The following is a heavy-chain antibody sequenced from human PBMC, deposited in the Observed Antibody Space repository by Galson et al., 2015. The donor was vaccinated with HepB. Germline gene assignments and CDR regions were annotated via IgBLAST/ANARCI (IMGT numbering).Heavy chain of an antibody. CDR2: ISYNGNNK. D-gene: IGHD3-3*01. J-gene: IGHJ6*03. CDR1: GFIFSNYG. CDR3: AKDYLRFLEGYFYYMDV. V-gene: IGHV3-30*18. Sequence: SLRLSCAASGFIFSNYGMNWVRQAPGKGLEWVAFISYNGNNKFYVDSVKGRFTVSRDNSKNTLYLEMNSLRVEDTAVYYCAKDYLRFLEGYFYYMDVWGKGTTVSVSS.